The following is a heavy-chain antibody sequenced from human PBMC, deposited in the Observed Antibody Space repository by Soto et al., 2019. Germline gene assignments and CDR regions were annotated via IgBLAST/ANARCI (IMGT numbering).Heavy chain of an antibody. J-gene: IGHJ5*02. D-gene: IGHD2-2*03. Sequence: SETLSLTCPVSRGPISNDDYSWSWIRQPPGKGLEWTGYIYRSGTTYYNLSLRSRDAIVIDRSKNQFSLRLSSVTAADTALYYCARGLGYCSTTTCSEDWFDPWGPGTLVTVSS. V-gene: IGHV4-30-2*01. CDR3: ARGLGYCSTTTCSEDWFDP. CDR2: IYRSGTT. CDR1: RGPISNDDYS.